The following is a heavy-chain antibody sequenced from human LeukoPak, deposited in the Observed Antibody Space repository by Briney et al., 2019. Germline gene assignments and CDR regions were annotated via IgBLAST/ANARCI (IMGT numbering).Heavy chain of an antibody. D-gene: IGHD3-10*01. J-gene: IGHJ6*03. V-gene: IGHV3-33*01. Sequence: GGSLRLSCAASGFTFSSYGMHWVRQAPGKGLEWVAVIWYDGSNKYYADSVKGRFTISRDNSKNTLYLQMNSLRAEDTAVYYCARRFRVGYPPGLVSNYYYMDVWGKGTTVTVSS. CDR3: ARRFRVGYPPGLVSNYYYMDV. CDR2: IWYDGSNK. CDR1: GFTFSSYG.